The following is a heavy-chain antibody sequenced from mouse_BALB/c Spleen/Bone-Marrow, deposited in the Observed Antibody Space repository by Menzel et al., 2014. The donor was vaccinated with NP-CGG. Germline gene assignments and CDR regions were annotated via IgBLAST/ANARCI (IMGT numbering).Heavy chain of an antibody. Sequence: EVMLVESGGGLVQPGGSLRLSCATSGFTFTDYYMSWVRQPPGKALEWLGFIRNKANGYTTDYSVSVKGRFTISRDNSRSILYLQMNTLRAEDSATYYCARDENYDIYWYFDVWGAGTTVTVSS. V-gene: IGHV7-3*02. CDR3: ARDENYDIYWYFDV. CDR2: IRNKANGYTT. D-gene: IGHD1-1*01. CDR1: GFTFTDYY. J-gene: IGHJ1*01.